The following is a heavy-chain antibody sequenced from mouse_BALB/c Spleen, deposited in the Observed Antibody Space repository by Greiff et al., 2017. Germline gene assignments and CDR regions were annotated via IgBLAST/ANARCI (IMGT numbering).Heavy chain of an antibody. D-gene: IGHD2-2*01. Sequence: VQLQESGPGLVAPSQSLSITCTVSGFSLTGYGVNWVRQPPGKGLEWLGMIWGDGSTDYNSALKSRLSISKDNSKSQVSLKMNSLQTDDTTKYYCARDGYDNDAMDYWGQGTSVTVSS. CDR3: ARDGYDNDAMDY. CDR1: GFSLTGYG. J-gene: IGHJ4*01. CDR2: IWGDGST. V-gene: IGHV2-6-7*01.